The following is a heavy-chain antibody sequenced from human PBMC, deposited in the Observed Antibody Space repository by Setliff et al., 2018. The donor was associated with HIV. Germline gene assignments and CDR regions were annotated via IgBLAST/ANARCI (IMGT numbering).Heavy chain of an antibody. D-gene: IGHD2-8*02. Sequence: SETLSLTCAVYGGSFSGYYWSWIRQSPGRGLEWIGEINHSGVTYYNSSLKSRAAISADKSKNQFSLRLGSVTAADTAVYYCAIGGYCTATTCFRIFDHWGQGSRVTVSS. CDR3: AIGGYCTATTCFRIFDH. CDR2: INHSGVT. V-gene: IGHV4-34*01. CDR1: GGSFSGYY. J-gene: IGHJ4*02.